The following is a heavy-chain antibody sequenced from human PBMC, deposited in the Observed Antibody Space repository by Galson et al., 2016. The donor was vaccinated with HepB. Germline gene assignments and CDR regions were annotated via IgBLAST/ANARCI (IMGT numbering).Heavy chain of an antibody. V-gene: IGHV3-11*01. CDR2: ISSRGATI. J-gene: IGHJ4*02. CDR1: GFIFSDYY. D-gene: IGHD1-26*01. Sequence: SLRLSCAASGFIFSDYYMSWIRQTPGKGLEWLAHISSRGATIYYPGSLKGRFTISRDNAKNSLYLQMNSLRAEDTAVYYCARGKGGSFLDHWRQGAQVTVSS. CDR3: ARGKGGSFLDH.